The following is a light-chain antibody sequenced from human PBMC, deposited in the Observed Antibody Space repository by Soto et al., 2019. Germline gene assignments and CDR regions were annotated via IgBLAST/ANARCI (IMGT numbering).Light chain of an antibody. CDR1: ESIARR. V-gene: IGKV1-39*01. CDR3: QQGYSTLSIT. CDR2: AAS. Sequence: DIQMTQSPSSLSASVGDRVTITCRASESIARRLNWYQQKPGKAPKLLIYAASSLQNGVTSRFRGGGSGTDFTIIISNLQPEVFANYCWQQGYSTLSITFGPGTRLEIK. J-gene: IGKJ5*01.